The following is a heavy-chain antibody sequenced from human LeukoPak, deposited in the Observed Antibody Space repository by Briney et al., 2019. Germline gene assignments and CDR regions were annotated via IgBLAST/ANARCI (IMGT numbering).Heavy chain of an antibody. CDR3: ARGPVGRIAAAGTEFDY. J-gene: IGHJ4*02. Sequence: SETLSLTCTVSGGSISSYYWSWIRQPAGKGLEWIGRIYTSGSTNYNPSLKSRVTMSVDTSKNQFSLKLSSVTAADTAVYYCARGPVGRIAAAGTEFDYWGQGTLVTVSS. CDR2: IYTSGST. V-gene: IGHV4-4*07. D-gene: IGHD6-13*01. CDR1: GGSISSYY.